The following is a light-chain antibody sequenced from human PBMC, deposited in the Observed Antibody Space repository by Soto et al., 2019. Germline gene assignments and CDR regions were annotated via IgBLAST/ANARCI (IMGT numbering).Light chain of an antibody. V-gene: IGKV3-20*01. J-gene: IGKJ3*01. CDR1: QSISSSY. Sequence: EIVLTQSPGTLSLSPGERATLSCRASQSISSSYLAWYQQKPGQAPRLLVYGASSRATGIPDRFSGSGSGTDFTLTISRLGPEDFEVYYCQQYGSSRFTFGPGTKVDIK. CDR2: GAS. CDR3: QQYGSSRFT.